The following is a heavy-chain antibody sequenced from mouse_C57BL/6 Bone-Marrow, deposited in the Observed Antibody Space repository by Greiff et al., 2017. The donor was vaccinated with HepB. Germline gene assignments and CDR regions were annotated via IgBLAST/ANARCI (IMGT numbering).Heavy chain of an antibody. CDR2: INPNYGST. D-gene: IGHD1-1*01. V-gene: IGHV1-39*01. CDR3: ARSDYDCSYWYFDI. CDR1: GYSFTDYY. J-gene: IGHJ1*03. Sequence: EVQLQQSGPELVKPGASVKMSCKASGYSFTDYYMNWVKQSNGKSLEWIGVINPNYGSTSYNQKFKGKATLTVDQSSSTAYMQLNSLTSEDSAVYYCARSDYDCSYWYFDIWGTGTTVTVSS.